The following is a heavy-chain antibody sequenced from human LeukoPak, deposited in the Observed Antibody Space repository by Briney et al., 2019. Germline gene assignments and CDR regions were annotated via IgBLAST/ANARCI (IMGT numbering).Heavy chain of an antibody. J-gene: IGHJ4*02. CDR3: AKLGFDSSGSHSLVDY. Sequence: GGSLRLSCAASGFTFSSYGMHWVRQPPGKGLEWVGFVSYDGSKKFYADFVKGRFSISRDNSKNTLYVQMNSLGAEDTALYYCAKLGFDSSGSHSLVDYWGQGTPVTVSS. CDR2: VSYDGSKK. D-gene: IGHD3-22*01. V-gene: IGHV3-30*18. CDR1: GFTFSSYG.